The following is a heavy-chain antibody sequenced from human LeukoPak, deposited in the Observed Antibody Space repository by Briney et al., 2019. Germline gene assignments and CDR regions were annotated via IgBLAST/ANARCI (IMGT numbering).Heavy chain of an antibody. CDR2: IYYSGST. V-gene: IGHV4-59*08. Sequence: SETLSLTCTVSGGYISSYYWSWIRQPPGKGLEWIGYIYYSGSTSYNPSLKSRLTISVDTSKNQFSLKVSSVTAADTAVYYCARRIAVAGGYFDHWGQGSLVTVSS. J-gene: IGHJ4*02. D-gene: IGHD6-19*01. CDR3: ARRIAVAGGYFDH. CDR1: GGYISSYY.